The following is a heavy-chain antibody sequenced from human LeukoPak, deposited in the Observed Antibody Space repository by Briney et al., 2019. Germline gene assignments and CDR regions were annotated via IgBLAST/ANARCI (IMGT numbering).Heavy chain of an antibody. CDR2: IYYSGST. Sequence: SESLTLTCTASGCTISSYYWSWIRQPPGKGLEWIAYIYYSGSTNYNPSIKSRVTISQDTSKNQFSLKLSSVTAADTAVYDCAAVGPTTAFDYWGQGTLVTVSS. CDR3: AAVGPTTAFDY. V-gene: IGHV4-59*08. J-gene: IGHJ4*02. CDR1: GCTISSYY. D-gene: IGHD1-26*01.